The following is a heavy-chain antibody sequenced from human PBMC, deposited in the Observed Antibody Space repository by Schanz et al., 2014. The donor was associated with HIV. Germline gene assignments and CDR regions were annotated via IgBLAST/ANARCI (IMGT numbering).Heavy chain of an antibody. CDR1: GFTFSNYA. Sequence: EVQLLESGGGLVQPGGSLRLSCEASGFTFSNYAMSWVRQAPGKGLEWVSGISDTGVRTNYADSVKGRLTISRDNSENTLYLQMNGLRAEDTAVYYCAKSRGDSWPYGMDVWGQGTTVTVS. CDR3: AKSRGDSWPYGMDV. J-gene: IGHJ6*02. D-gene: IGHD4-17*01. CDR2: ISDTGVRT. V-gene: IGHV3-23*01.